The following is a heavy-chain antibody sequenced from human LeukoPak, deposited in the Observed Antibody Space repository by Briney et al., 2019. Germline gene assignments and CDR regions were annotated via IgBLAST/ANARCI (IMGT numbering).Heavy chain of an antibody. CDR1: GGSISSGDYY. CDR3: ARNDYGGNSGFR. V-gene: IGHV4-30-4*08. Sequence: SRTLSLTCTVSGGSISSGDYYWSWIRQPPGKGLEWIGYIYYSGSTYYNPSLKSRVTISVDTSKNQFSLKLSSVTAADTAVYYCARNDYGGNSGFRWGQGTLVTASS. D-gene: IGHD4-23*01. J-gene: IGHJ4*02. CDR2: IYYSGST.